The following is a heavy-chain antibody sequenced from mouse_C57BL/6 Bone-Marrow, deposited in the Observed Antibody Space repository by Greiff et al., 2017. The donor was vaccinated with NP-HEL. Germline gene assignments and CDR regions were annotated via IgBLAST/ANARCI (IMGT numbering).Heavy chain of an antibody. Sequence: EVQLQQSGAELVRPGASVKLSCTASGFNIKDDYMHWVKQRPEQGLERIGWIDPENGDTEYASKFQGKATITADTSSNTAYLQLSSLTSEDTAVYYCTTYYSNPYYFDYWGQGTTLTVSS. CDR2: IDPENGDT. CDR1: GFNIKDDY. J-gene: IGHJ2*01. V-gene: IGHV14-4*01. CDR3: TTYYSNPYYFDY. D-gene: IGHD2-5*01.